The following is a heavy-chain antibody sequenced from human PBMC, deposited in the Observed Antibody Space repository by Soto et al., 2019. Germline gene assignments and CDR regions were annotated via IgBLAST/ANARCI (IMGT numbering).Heavy chain of an antibody. CDR1: VGSISRVGYY. Sequence: QVQLQESGPGLVKPSQTLSLTCTVSVGSISRVGYYWSWTRQHPGKGLEWIGYIYYGGSTYYNPSLKSRVTISVDTSKNQFSLKLSSVTAADTAVYYCARGYDSSGFLGWGQGTLVTVSS. J-gene: IGHJ4*02. D-gene: IGHD3-22*01. CDR3: ARGYDSSGFLG. V-gene: IGHV4-31*03. CDR2: IYYGGST.